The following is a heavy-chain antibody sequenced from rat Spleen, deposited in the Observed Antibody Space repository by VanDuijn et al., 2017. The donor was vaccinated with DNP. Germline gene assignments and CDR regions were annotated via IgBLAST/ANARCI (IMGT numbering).Heavy chain of an antibody. CDR3: TLGARGFAY. D-gene: IGHD5-1*01. V-gene: IGHV2-41*01. CDR2: IWNTGAT. Sequence: QVQLKESGPGLVQPSQTLSLTCTVAGFSLTSYYVHWVRQPPGKDLEWMGVIWNTGATQFNSALKSRLSISRDTSKSQVLLKMNSLQTEDTAIYFCTLGARGFAYWGQGTLVTVSS. J-gene: IGHJ3*01. CDR1: GFSLTSYY.